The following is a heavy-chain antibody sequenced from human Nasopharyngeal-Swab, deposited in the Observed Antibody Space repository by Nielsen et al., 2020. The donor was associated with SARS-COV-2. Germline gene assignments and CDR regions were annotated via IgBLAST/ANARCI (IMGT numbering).Heavy chain of an antibody. CDR3: SSDLVVLPAVNLGDYYALDV. CDR1: GFTFSSYA. CDR2: IWYIGDNK. V-gene: IGHV3-33*01. Sequence: GESLKISCAASGFTFSSYAMHWVRQAPGKGLEWVALIWYIGDNKYYADSVKGRFTISRDNSKNTLYLQMNSLRAEDTAVYYFSSDLVVLPAVNLGDYYALDVWGPGTTVTVSS. D-gene: IGHD2-2*01. J-gene: IGHJ6*02.